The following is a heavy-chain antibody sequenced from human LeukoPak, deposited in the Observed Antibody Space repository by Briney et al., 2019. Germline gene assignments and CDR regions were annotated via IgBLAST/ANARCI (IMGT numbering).Heavy chain of an antibody. CDR1: GGSISSGSYY. Sequence: SQTLSLTCTVSGGSISSGSYYWSWIRQPAGKGLEWIGRIYTSGSTNYNPSLKSRVTISVDTSKSQFSLKLSSVTAADTAVYYCAREAAAGNHYYMDVWGKGTTVTISS. D-gene: IGHD6-13*01. CDR2: IYTSGST. V-gene: IGHV4-61*02. J-gene: IGHJ6*03. CDR3: AREAAAGNHYYMDV.